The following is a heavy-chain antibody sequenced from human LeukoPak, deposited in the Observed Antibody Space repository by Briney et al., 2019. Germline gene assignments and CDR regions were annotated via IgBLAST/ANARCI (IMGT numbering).Heavy chain of an antibody. J-gene: IGHJ3*02. V-gene: IGHV3-48*01. CDR2: ITNSGNSK. D-gene: IGHD6-19*01. CDR1: EFTFSSYS. Sequence: GGSLRLSCAASEFTFSSYSMNWVRQAPGKGLEWVSYITNSGNSKSYADSVKGRFTISRDNTKSSLYLQMNGLRAEDTAVYYCARGGWYGFGAFDIWGQGTMVTVSS. CDR3: ARGGWYGFGAFDI.